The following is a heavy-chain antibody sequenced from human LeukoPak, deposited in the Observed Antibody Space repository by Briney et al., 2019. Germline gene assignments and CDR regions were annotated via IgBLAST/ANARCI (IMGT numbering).Heavy chain of an antibody. V-gene: IGHV1-2*06. J-gene: IGHJ4*02. D-gene: IGHD2-21*02. Sequence: ASVKVSCKASGYTFTGYYVHWVRQAPGQGLEWMGRINPNSGDTNYAQKFQGRVTMTRDTSTSTAYMELSRLRSDDTAVYYCARDYCGGDCFPDYWGQGTLVTVSS. CDR3: ARDYCGGDCFPDY. CDR1: GYTFTGYY. CDR2: INPNSGDT.